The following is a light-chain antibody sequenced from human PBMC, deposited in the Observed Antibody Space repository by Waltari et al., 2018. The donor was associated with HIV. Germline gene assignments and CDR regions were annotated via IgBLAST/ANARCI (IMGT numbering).Light chain of an antibody. J-gene: IGLJ3*02. V-gene: IGLV1-47*01. CDR3: AAWDDILSGWV. CDR2: RDN. Sequence: QSVLTQPPSASGTPGQRVTISCSGSSANVGNTVYWYQQHPGTAPKVLIYRDNQRPSGVPDRFSGSRSGTSASLDVSGLRSEDEANYFCAAWDDILSGWVFGGGTKLTVL. CDR1: SANVGNT.